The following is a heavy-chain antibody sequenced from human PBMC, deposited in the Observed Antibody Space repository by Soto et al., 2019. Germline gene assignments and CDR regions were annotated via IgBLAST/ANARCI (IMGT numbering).Heavy chain of an antibody. CDR3: ARVGYDYGETYNWFDP. CDR2: IYYSGST. CDR1: GGSISSGDDY. J-gene: IGHJ5*02. V-gene: IGHV4-30-4*01. Sequence: SETMSLTCTVSGGSISSGDDYWSWIRQPPGKGLEWIGYIYYSGSTYYNPSLKSRVTISVDTSKNQFSLKLSSVTAADTAVYYCARVGYDYGETYNWFDPWGQGTLVTVSS. D-gene: IGHD4-17*01.